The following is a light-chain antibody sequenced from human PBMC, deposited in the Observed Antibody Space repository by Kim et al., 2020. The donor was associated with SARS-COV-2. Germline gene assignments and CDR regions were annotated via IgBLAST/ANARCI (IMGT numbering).Light chain of an antibody. CDR1: NIGSKS. CDR2: YDS. Sequence: SYELTQPPSVSVAPGKTARITCGGNNIGSKSVHWYQQKPGQAPVLVIYYDSDRPSGIPERFSGSNSGNTDTMTISRVEAGDEADYYCQVWDSSSDRGVFGGGTQLTVL. J-gene: IGLJ2*01. V-gene: IGLV3-21*04. CDR3: QVWDSSSDRGV.